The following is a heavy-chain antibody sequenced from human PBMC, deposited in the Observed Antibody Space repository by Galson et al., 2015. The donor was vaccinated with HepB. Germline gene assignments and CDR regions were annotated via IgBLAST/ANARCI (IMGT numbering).Heavy chain of an antibody. V-gene: IGHV3-64*01. D-gene: IGHD3-10*01. Sequence: SLRLSCAASGFTFSSYAMHWVRQAPGKGLEHVSAISSNGVSTYYANSVKGRFTTSRDNSKNTVYLQMGSLRADDMAVYYCARGTSDPWGQGTLVTVSS. CDR3: ARGTSDP. J-gene: IGHJ5*02. CDR2: ISSNGVST. CDR1: GFTFSSYA.